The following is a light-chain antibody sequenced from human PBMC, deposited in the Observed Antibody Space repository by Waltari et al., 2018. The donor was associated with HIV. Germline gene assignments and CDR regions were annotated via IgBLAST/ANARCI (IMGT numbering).Light chain of an antibody. CDR3: AAWDDSLNEV. Sequence: QSVLTQPPSASGTPGQRVTISCSGSSSNIGTHAVNWYQQLPGTAPKLLIYKSNERSSGVPDRFSASKSGASASLAISGLQSEDEAVYYCAAWDDSLNEVFGGGTKLTVL. CDR2: KSN. CDR1: SSNIGTHA. V-gene: IGLV1-44*01. J-gene: IGLJ3*02.